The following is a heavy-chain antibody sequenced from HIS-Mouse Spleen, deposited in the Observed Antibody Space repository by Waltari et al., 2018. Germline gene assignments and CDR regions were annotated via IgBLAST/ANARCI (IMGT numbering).Heavy chain of an antibody. CDR1: GGTFRSYA. CDR2: IIPNLGIA. J-gene: IGHJ4*02. Sequence: QVQLVQSGAEVKKPGSSVKVSCKASGGTFRSYAISWVRQAPGQGIEWMGRIIPNLGIANNAQKFQGGVTITADKSTSTAYMELSSLRSEDTAVYYCAREGYSYGPRGGGYFDYWGQGTLVTVSS. V-gene: IGHV1-69*04. CDR3: AREGYSYGPRGGGYFDY. D-gene: IGHD5-18*01.